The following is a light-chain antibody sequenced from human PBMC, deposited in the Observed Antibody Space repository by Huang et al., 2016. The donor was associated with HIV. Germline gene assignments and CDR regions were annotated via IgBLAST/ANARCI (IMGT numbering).Light chain of an antibody. CDR1: ESVSSN. J-gene: IGKJ1*01. V-gene: IGKV3-15*01. Sequence: DIVMTQSPATLSVSPGERATLSCRASESVSSNLAWYQQKPGQAPRLLIYGASTRATDIPDRFSGSGSGTDFPLTISSLQSEDFAVYYCQQYNNWPPWTFGQGTKVEFQ. CDR3: QQYNNWPPWT. CDR2: GAS.